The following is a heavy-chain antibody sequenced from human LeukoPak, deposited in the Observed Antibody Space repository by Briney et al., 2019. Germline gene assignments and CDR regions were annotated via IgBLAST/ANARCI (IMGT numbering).Heavy chain of an antibody. CDR2: INHSGST. V-gene: IGHV4-34*01. CDR3: ARHPTIAVAGPYYFDY. Sequence: KPSETLSLTCAVYGLSFSGYYWSWIRHPPGRGLEWLGEINHSGSTNYNPFLKSRVTISVDTSKNQFSLKLSSVTAADTAVYYCARHPTIAVAGPYYFDYWGQGTLVTVSS. J-gene: IGHJ4*02. CDR1: GLSFSGYY. D-gene: IGHD6-19*01.